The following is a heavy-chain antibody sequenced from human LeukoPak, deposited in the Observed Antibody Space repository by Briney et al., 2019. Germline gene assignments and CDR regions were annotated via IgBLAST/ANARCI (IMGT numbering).Heavy chain of an antibody. V-gene: IGHV3-7*01. Sequence: GGSMRLSCAASGFTSSSYWMRWVSQVPGGWLGWEANIKQDGSEKYYVDSGKGRFTIPRDNAKNSLYLEMNSLRAEDTAVYCCARGMELRYFAWFSPGDYWGQGTLVSVSS. J-gene: IGHJ4*02. CDR1: GFTSSSYW. D-gene: IGHD3-9*01. CDR3: ARGMELRYFAWFSPGDY. CDR2: IKQDGSEK.